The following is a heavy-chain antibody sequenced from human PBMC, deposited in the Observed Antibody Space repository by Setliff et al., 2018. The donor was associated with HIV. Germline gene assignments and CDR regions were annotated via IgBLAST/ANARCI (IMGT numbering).Heavy chain of an antibody. CDR1: GDSISSYS. J-gene: IGHJ5*02. CDR2: IFSSGST. Sequence: PSETLSLTCTVSGDSISSYSWNWIRQSPGGGLEWIGFIFSSGSTKYNPSLQSRVTMSIDTSKNQFSLRLTSVTAAGTAVYYCARRIDDSGSFPDKNWFDTWGQGSLVTVSS. D-gene: IGHD3-10*01. V-gene: IGHV4-4*09. CDR3: ARRIDDSGSFPDKNWFDT.